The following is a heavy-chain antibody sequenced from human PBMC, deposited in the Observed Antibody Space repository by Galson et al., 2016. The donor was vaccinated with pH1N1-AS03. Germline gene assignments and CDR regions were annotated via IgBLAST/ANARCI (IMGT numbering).Heavy chain of an antibody. CDR2: IGPGGDT. CDR3: ARDQSPYFCYMDV. D-gene: IGHD2/OR15-2a*01. CDR1: GFTFSNHA. Sequence: SLRHSCPATGFTFSNHAMHWVRHSTGRGLEWVSGIGPGGDTYYGGSVKGRFTISRETAKNSLYVQMNSLGPEDTAVYYCARDQSPYFCYMDVWGKGTTVIVSS. J-gene: IGHJ6*03. V-gene: IGHV3-13*01.